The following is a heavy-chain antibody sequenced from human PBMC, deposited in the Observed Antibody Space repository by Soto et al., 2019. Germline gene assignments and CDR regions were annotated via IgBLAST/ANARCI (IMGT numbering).Heavy chain of an antibody. CDR3: ARTYPDGPFDY. V-gene: IGHV1-69*13. CDR2: IIPIFGTA. Sequence: ASVKVSCKATGGTFSSYAISWVRQAPGQGLEWMGGIIPIFGTANYAQKFQGRVTITADESTSTAYMELSSLRSEDTAVYYCARTYPDGPFDYWGQGTLVTVSS. CDR1: GGTFSSYA. J-gene: IGHJ4*02.